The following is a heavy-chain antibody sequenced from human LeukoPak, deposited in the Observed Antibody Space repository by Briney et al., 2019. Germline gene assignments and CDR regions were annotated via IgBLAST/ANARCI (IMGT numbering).Heavy chain of an antibody. CDR3: AREEGTYYYDSSGYYP. J-gene: IGHJ5*02. D-gene: IGHD3-22*01. CDR1: GFTFSSYW. V-gene: IGHV3-74*01. Sequence: GGSLRLSCAASGFTFSSYWMHWVRQAPGKGLVWVSRINSDGSSTSYADSVKGRFTISRDNAKNTLYLQMNSLRAEDTAVYYCAREEGTYYYDSSGYYPWGQGTLVTVSS. CDR2: INSDGSST.